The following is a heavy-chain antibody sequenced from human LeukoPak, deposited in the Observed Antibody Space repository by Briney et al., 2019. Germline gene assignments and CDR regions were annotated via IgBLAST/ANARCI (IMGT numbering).Heavy chain of an antibody. CDR3: ARRQYDILTGYPYWYFDL. V-gene: IGHV4-59*08. D-gene: IGHD3-9*01. CDR1: GGSISSYY. CDR2: IYYSGST. J-gene: IGHJ2*01. Sequence: PSETLSLTCTVSGGSISSYYWSWIRQPPGKGLEWIGYIYYSGSTNYNPSLKSRVTISVDTSKNQFSLKLSSVTAADTAVYYCARRQYDILTGYPYWYFDLWGRGTLVTVSS.